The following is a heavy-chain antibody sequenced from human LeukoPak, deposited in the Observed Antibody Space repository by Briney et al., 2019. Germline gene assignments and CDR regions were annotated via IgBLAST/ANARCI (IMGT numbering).Heavy chain of an antibody. CDR1: GGSFSGYY. Sequence: SETLSLTCAVYGGSFSGYYWSWIRQPPGKGLEWIGEINHSGSTNYNPSLKSRVTISVDTSKNQFSLKLSSVTAADTAVYYCARLQTMVRGALAYYYYYYMDVWGKGTTVTISS. V-gene: IGHV4-34*01. CDR3: ARLQTMVRGALAYYYYYYMDV. J-gene: IGHJ6*03. D-gene: IGHD3-10*01. CDR2: INHSGST.